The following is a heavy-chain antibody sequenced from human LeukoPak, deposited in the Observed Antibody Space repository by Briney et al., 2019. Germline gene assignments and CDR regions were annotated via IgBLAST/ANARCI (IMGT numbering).Heavy chain of an antibody. D-gene: IGHD2-2*02. V-gene: IGHV3-30*02. CDR3: AKDREYCSSTSCYNHFDY. Sequence: PGGSLRLSCAASGFTFSSYGMHWVRQAPGKGLERVAFIRYDGSNKYYADSVKGRFTISRDNSKNTLYLQMNSLRAEDTAVYYCAKDREYCSSTSCYNHFDYWGQGTLVTVSS. J-gene: IGHJ4*02. CDR1: GFTFSSYG. CDR2: IRYDGSNK.